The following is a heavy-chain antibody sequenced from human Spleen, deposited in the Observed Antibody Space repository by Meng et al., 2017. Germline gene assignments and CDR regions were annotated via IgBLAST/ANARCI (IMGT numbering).Heavy chain of an antibody. CDR3: ATGAAAADH. J-gene: IGHJ4*02. D-gene: IGHD6-13*01. CDR1: GFTFTNAW. Sequence: GESLKISCEGTGFTFTNAWMSWVRQAPGKGLEWVSRIKRNRDGGTIDYAARVKGRFTISRDESKNTLYLQMDSLITEDTAVYFCATGAAAADHWGQGTLVTVSS. CDR2: IKRNRDGGTI. V-gene: IGHV3-15*01.